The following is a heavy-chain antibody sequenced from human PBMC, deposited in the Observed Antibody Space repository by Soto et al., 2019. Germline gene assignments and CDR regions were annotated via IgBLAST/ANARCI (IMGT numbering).Heavy chain of an antibody. CDR3: ARSYGDSNWFDP. D-gene: IGHD4-17*01. CDR2: INPNSGGT. Sequence: ASVKVSCKASGYTFTGYYMHWVRQAPGQGLEWMGWINPNSGGTNYAQKFQGRVTMTRDTSISTAYMELSRLRSDDTAVYYCARSYGDSNWFDPWGQGTLVTVSS. V-gene: IGHV1-2*02. CDR1: GYTFTGYY. J-gene: IGHJ5*02.